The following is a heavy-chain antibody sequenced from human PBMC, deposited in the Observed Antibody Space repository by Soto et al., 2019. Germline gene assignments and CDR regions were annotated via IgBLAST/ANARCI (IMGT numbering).Heavy chain of an antibody. Sequence: QVQLQQWGAGLLKPSETLSLTCAVYGGSFSGYYWSWIRQPPGKGLEWIGEITHSGSTNYNPSLKSRVTMSVDTSKNQFSLKLSSVTAADTAVYYCARGSPYSSGWYYYWGQGTLVTVSS. CDR3: ARGSPYSSGWYYY. CDR1: GGSFSGYY. J-gene: IGHJ4*02. D-gene: IGHD6-19*01. V-gene: IGHV4-34*01. CDR2: ITHSGST.